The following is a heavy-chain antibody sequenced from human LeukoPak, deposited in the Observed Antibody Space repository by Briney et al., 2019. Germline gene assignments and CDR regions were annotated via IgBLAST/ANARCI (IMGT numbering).Heavy chain of an antibody. J-gene: IGHJ4*02. CDR2: IKSKTDGGTT. V-gene: IGHV3-15*01. CDR1: GFTFSNAW. Sequence: GGSLRLPCAASGFTFSNAWMSWVRQAPGKGLEWVGRIKSKTDGGTTDYAAPVKGRFTISRDDSKNTLYRQMSSLKTEPTAVYYCTTVDYCSSTSCYGQDYWGQGTLVTVSS. CDR3: TTVDYCSSTSCYGQDY. D-gene: IGHD2-2*01.